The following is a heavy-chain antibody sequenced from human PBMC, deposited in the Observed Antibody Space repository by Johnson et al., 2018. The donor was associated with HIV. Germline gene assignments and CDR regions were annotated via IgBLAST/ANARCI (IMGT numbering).Heavy chain of an antibody. J-gene: IGHJ3*02. CDR3: ARLRGDFDI. V-gene: IGHV3-30*02. CDR1: GFTFGTYW. CDR2: IRYDGNNK. D-gene: IGHD3-10*01. Sequence: VQLVESGGGLVQPGGSLRLSCAASGFTFGTYWMSWVRQAPGKGLEWVAFIRYDGNNKYHAESVKGRFTISRDNFKNTLYLQMGSLRVEDMAVYYCARLRGDFDIWGQGTMVTVSS.